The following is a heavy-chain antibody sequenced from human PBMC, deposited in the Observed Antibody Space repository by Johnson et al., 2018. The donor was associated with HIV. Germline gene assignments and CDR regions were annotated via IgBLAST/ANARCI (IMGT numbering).Heavy chain of an antibody. V-gene: IGHV3-30*04. CDR1: GFTFSSYA. D-gene: IGHD3-10*01. CDR3: ATALGDGAFDI. Sequence: QVQLVESGGGVVQPGRSLRLSCAASGFTFSSYAMHWVRQAPGKGLEWVAVISYDGSNKYYADSVKGRFTISRDNSKNTLYLQMNSLRAEDTAVYYGATALGDGAFDIWGQGKMVTVSS. J-gene: IGHJ3*02. CDR2: ISYDGSNK.